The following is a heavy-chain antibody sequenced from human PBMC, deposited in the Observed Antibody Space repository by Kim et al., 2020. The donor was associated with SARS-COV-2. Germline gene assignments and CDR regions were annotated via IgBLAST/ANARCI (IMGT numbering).Heavy chain of an antibody. J-gene: IGHJ4*02. CDR3: AQDSSSWYRLGY. D-gene: IGHD6-13*01. CDR1: GGSFSGYY. Sequence: SETLSLTCAVYGGSFSGYYWSWIRQPPGKGLEWIGEINHSGSTNYNPSLKSRVTISVDTSKNQFSLKLSSVTAADTAVYYCAQDSSSWYRLGYWGQGTLVTVSS. V-gene: IGHV4-34*01. CDR2: INHSGST.